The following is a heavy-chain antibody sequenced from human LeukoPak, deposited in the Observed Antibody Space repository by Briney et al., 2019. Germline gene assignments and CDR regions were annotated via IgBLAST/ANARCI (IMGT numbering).Heavy chain of an antibody. J-gene: IGHJ4*02. Sequence: GGSLRLSCAASGFTFSSYAMHWVLQAPGKGLEWVAVITYDGSNKYYADSVKGRFTISRDNSKNTLYLQINSLRAEDTAVYYCARASNYYDSSGYYDYWGQGTLVTVSS. CDR1: GFTFSSYA. D-gene: IGHD3-22*01. CDR3: ARASNYYDSSGYYDY. CDR2: ITYDGSNK. V-gene: IGHV3-30-3*01.